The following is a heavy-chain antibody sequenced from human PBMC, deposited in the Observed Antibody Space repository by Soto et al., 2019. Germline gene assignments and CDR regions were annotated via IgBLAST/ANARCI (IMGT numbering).Heavy chain of an antibody. D-gene: IGHD6-6*01. CDR2: ISAYNGNT. Sequence: ASVKVSCKASGYTFTSYGISWVRQAPGQGLEWMGWISAYNGNTNYAQKLQGRVTMTTDTSKNQFSLQLNSVTPEDTAVYYCAREIVIAARLSTFDYWGQGTLVTVSS. V-gene: IGHV1-18*01. J-gene: IGHJ4*02. CDR1: GYTFTSYG. CDR3: AREIVIAARLSTFDY.